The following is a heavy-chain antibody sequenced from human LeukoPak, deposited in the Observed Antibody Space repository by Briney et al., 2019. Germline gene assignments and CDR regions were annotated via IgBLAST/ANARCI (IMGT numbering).Heavy chain of an antibody. D-gene: IGHD3-22*01. CDR2: INADNGDT. Sequence: ASVKVSCTASRYTFTSYAMHWVPQAPGQRREWMGWINADNGDTKYSQEFQARVTVSRDTAASTAYMELSSLRSEDMAVYYCARATYYYDSSGYHSLSYFDYWGQGTLVTVSS. CDR1: RYTFTSYA. V-gene: IGHV1-3*03. CDR3: ARATYYYDSSGYHSLSYFDY. J-gene: IGHJ4*02.